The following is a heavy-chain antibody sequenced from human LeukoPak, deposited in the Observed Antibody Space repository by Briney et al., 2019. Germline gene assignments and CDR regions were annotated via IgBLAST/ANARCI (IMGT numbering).Heavy chain of an antibody. V-gene: IGHV3-11*06. CDR3: ARGTGTTAYFDY. D-gene: IGHD1-1*01. CDR1: GFTFSDYY. Sequence: PGGSLRLSCEASGFTFSDYYMSWVRRAPGKGLEWVSYISSSSSYTKYADSVKGRFTISRDNAKNSLYLQVNSLRAEDTAVYYCARGTGTTAYFDYWGQGTLVTVSS. CDR2: ISSSSSYT. J-gene: IGHJ4*02.